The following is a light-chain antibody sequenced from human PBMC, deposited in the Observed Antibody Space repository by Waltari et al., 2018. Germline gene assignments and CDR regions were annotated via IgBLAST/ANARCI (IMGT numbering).Light chain of an antibody. CDR3: SSYTTSSAPGV. J-gene: IGLJ1*01. CDR2: EVS. Sequence: QSALTQPASVSGSPGQSIPISCSGTDSDVGAYYFVSLYQQHPGKAPHLIIYEVSNRPSGISNRFSASKSGNTASLTISGLQAEDEADYYCSSYTTSSAPGVFGTGTRVTVL. V-gene: IGLV2-14*01. CDR1: DSDVGAYYF.